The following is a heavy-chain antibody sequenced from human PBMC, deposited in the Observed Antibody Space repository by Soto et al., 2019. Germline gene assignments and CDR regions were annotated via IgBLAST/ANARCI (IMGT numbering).Heavy chain of an antibody. D-gene: IGHD6-13*01. V-gene: IGHV6-1*01. Sequence: PSQTLSLTCAISADSVSSNSAAWNWIRQSPSRGLEWLGRTYYRSKWYNDYAVSVKSRITINPDTSKNQFSLQLNSVTPEDTAVYYCARDRSSWYRYYYYYGMDVWGQGTTVTVSS. J-gene: IGHJ6*02. CDR1: ADSVSSNSAA. CDR2: TYYRSKWYN. CDR3: ARDRSSWYRYYYYYGMDV.